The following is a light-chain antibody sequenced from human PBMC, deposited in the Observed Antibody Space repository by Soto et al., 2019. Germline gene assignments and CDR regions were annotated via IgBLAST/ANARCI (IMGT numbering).Light chain of an antibody. CDR2: DVS. J-gene: IGLJ2*01. V-gene: IGLV2-14*03. Sequence: QSALTQPASVSGSPGQSITISCTGTSSDVCGYNYVSWYQHHPGKAPKLMIYDVSNRPSGVSNRFSGSKSDNTASLTISGLQAEDEADYYCSSYTSTSTVVFGGGTKLTVL. CDR3: SSYTSTSTVV. CDR1: SSDVCGYNY.